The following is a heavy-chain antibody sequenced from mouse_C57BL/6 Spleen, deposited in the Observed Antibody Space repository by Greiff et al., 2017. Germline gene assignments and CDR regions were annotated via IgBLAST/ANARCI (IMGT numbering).Heavy chain of an antibody. D-gene: IGHD1-1*01. V-gene: IGHV5-17*01. J-gene: IGHJ4*01. Sequence: EVQLQESGGGLVKPGGSLKLSCAASGFTFSDYGMHWVRQAPEKGLEWVAYISSGSSTIYYADTVKGRFTISRDNAKNTLFLQMTSLRSEDTAMYYCARRVITTVVANYAMDYWGQGTSVTVSS. CDR2: ISSGSSTI. CDR1: GFTFSDYG. CDR3: ARRVITTVVANYAMDY.